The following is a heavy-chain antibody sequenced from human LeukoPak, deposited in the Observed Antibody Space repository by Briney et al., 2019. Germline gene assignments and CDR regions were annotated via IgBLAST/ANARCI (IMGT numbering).Heavy chain of an antibody. D-gene: IGHD2-2*01. CDR2: IYSGGST. Sequence: SGGSLRLSCAASGFTFSSYGMNWVRQAPGKGLEWVSVIYSGGSTYYADSVKGRFTISRDNSKNTLYLQMNSLRAEDTAVYYCARESTSWYFDLWGRGTLVTVSS. V-gene: IGHV3-53*01. J-gene: IGHJ2*01. CDR3: ARESTSWYFDL. CDR1: GFTFSSYG.